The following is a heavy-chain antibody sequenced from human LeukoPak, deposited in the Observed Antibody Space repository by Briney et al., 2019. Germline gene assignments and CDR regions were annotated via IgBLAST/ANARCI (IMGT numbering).Heavy chain of an antibody. V-gene: IGHV3-23*01. J-gene: IGHJ4*02. CDR1: GFTFSSYA. D-gene: IGHD3-22*01. CDR3: AKKGYYDGSGYYMYYFDH. Sequence: GSLRLSCAASGFTFSSYAMSWVRQAPGKGLEWVSAISGSGGSTYYADSVKGRFTISRDNSKNTLYLQMNSLRAEDTAVYYCAKKGYYDGSGYYMYYFDHWGQGTLVTVS. CDR2: ISGSGGST.